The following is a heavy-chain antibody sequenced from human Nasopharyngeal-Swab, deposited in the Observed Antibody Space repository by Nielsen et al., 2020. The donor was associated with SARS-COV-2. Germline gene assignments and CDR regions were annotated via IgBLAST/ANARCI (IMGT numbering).Heavy chain of an antibody. Sequence: GGSLRLSCAASGFTFSNSWMNWVRQAPGKGLEWVAKIKQDGSEKYYVDSVKGRFTISRDNAKNSLYLQMDSLRAEDTAVYYCATAGGWYFDYWGQGTLVTVSS. V-gene: IGHV3-7*03. J-gene: IGHJ4*02. D-gene: IGHD6-19*01. CDR2: IKQDGSEK. CDR3: ATAGGWYFDY. CDR1: GFTFSNSW.